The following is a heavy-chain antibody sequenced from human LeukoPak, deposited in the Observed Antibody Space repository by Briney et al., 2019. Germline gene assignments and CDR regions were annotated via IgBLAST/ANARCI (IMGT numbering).Heavy chain of an antibody. J-gene: IGHJ1*01. CDR2: IDHSGST. D-gene: IGHD4-23*01. Sequence: SETLSLTCAVYGGSFSGYYWSWIRQPPGKGLEWIGEIDHSGSTNYNPSLKSRVTISVDTSKNQFSLKLSSVTAADTAVYYCARYLDYGGNSRVFQHWGQGTLVTVSS. V-gene: IGHV4-34*01. CDR1: GGSFSGYY. CDR3: ARYLDYGGNSRVFQH.